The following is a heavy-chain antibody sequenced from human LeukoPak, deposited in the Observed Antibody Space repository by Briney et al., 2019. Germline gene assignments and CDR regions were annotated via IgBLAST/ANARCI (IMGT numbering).Heavy chain of an antibody. CDR2: ISPSGGST. CDR3: ARDQFSIDY. CDR1: GYTFTSYY. J-gene: IGHJ4*02. V-gene: IGHV1-46*01. Sequence: ASVKVSCKACGYTFTSYYMHWVRQAPGQGLEWMGIISPSGGSTTYAQKFQGRVTMTRDMSTSTAYMELRSLRSDDTAVYYCARDQFSIDYWGQGTLVTVSS.